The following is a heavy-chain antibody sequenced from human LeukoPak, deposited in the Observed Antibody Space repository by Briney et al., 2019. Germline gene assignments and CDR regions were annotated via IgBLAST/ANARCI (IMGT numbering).Heavy chain of an antibody. V-gene: IGHV3-7*01. CDR1: GFTFSHYY. J-gene: IGHJ3*02. D-gene: IGHD2-2*01. CDR2: IKQDGSEQ. Sequence: PGGSLRLSCAASGFTFSHYYMSWVRQAPGKGLEWVANIKQDGSEQFYLDSVKGRFTISRDNAKSALYLQMYSLRVEDTAVYYCARKSIVVVPTTMDDASDIWGQGTMVTVSS. CDR3: ARKSIVVVPTTMDDASDI.